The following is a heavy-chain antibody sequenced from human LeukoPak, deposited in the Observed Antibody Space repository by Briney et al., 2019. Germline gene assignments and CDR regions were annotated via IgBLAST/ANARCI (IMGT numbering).Heavy chain of an antibody. CDR3: AKDLKGVVVPAATDY. Sequence: PGGSLRLSCAASGFTFSSYGMHWVRQAPGKGLEWVAFIRYDGSNKYYADSVKGRFTISRDNSKNTLYLQMNSLRAEDTAVYYCAKDLKGVVVPAATDYWGQGTLVTVSS. J-gene: IGHJ4*02. D-gene: IGHD2-2*01. CDR2: IRYDGSNK. V-gene: IGHV3-30*02. CDR1: GFTFSSYG.